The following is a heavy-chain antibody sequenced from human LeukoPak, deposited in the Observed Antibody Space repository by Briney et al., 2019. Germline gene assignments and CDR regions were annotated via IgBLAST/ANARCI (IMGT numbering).Heavy chain of an antibody. Sequence: SETLSLTCTVSGGSISSSSYYWGWIRQPPGKGLEWIGSIYYSGSTYYNPSLKSRVTISVDTSKNQFSLKLSSVTAADTAVYYCARAIDDYGDHGRFDYWGQGTLVTVSS. V-gene: IGHV4-39*07. CDR2: IYYSGST. J-gene: IGHJ4*02. D-gene: IGHD4-17*01. CDR3: ARAIDDYGDHGRFDY. CDR1: GGSISSSSYY.